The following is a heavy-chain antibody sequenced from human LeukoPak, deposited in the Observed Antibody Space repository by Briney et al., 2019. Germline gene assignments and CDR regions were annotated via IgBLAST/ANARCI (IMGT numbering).Heavy chain of an antibody. CDR3: ASREYTSSSGYY. Sequence: ASVKVSCKASGYTFTDYYLHWVRQAPGQGLEWMGRINPNNGGTNYAQKFQGRVTITRDTSISTAYMELSSLRSDDTAVYYCASREYTSSSGYYWGQGTLVTVSS. CDR2: INPNNGGT. J-gene: IGHJ4*02. D-gene: IGHD6-6*01. CDR1: GYTFTDYY. V-gene: IGHV1-2*06.